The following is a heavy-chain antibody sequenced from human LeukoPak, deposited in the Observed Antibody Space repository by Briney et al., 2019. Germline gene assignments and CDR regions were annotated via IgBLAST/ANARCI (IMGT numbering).Heavy chain of an antibody. D-gene: IGHD4-11*01. Sequence: GGSLGLSCAASGFTFSSYAMSWVRQAPGKGLEWVSGISGSSGSTYYADSVKGRFTISRDNSKNTLYLQVNSLRAEDTAVYYCARLPYSNSVYYYYYYMDVWGKGTTVTVSS. CDR2: ISGSSGST. J-gene: IGHJ6*03. V-gene: IGHV3-23*01. CDR3: ARLPYSNSVYYYYYYMDV. CDR1: GFTFSSYA.